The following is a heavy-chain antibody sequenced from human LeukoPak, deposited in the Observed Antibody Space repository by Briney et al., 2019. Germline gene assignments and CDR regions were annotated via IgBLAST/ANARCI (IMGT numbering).Heavy chain of an antibody. J-gene: IGHJ4*02. CDR2: ISGSGGST. CDR1: GFTFSTYG. D-gene: IGHD4-17*01. Sequence: PGGSLRLSCAASGFTFSTYGMSWVRQAPGKGLEWVSAISGSGGSTYYADSVKGRFTISRDNSKNTLYLQMNSLRAEDTAVYYCARYYDYGTWYFDYWGQGTLVTVSS. V-gene: IGHV3-23*01. CDR3: ARYYDYGTWYFDY.